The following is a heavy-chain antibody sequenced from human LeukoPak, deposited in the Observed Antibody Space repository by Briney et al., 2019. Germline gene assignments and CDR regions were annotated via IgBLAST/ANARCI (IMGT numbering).Heavy chain of an antibody. J-gene: IGHJ4*02. CDR3: ATLGLLRGAGFNLATHFDF. D-gene: IGHD1-26*01. Sequence: PSETLSLTCTVSGGSISNYYWAWIRQPPGKGLEMIGYVHYTGSTFYNSSLKSRVTISADTSQNQFSLSLTSVTAADTAVYYCATLGLLRGAGFNLATHFDFWGQGTLVTVSS. CDR2: VHYTGST. V-gene: IGHV4-59*04. CDR1: GGSISNYY.